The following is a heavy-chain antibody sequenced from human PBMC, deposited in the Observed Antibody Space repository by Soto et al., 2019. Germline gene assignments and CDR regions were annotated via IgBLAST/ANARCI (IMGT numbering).Heavy chain of an antibody. Sequence: EVQLVESGGGLIQPGGSLRLSCTASGFPFSSFEVNWVRQAPGKGLEWVSYISGSGNTIYYTDSVKGRFTNSRDNAKNSLYLQMNSMRAEDTAVYDCARGGRDYFSEGSFDHWGQGTLVTVSS. CDR2: ISGSGNTI. V-gene: IGHV3-48*03. CDR3: ARGGRDYFSEGSFDH. J-gene: IGHJ4*02. D-gene: IGHD3-22*01. CDR1: GFPFSSFE.